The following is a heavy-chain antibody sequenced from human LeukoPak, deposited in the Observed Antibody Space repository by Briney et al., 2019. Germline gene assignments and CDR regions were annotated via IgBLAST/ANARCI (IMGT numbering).Heavy chain of an antibody. D-gene: IGHD7-27*01. Sequence: SETLSLTCTVSGYSIRSGYYWGWIRQPPGKGLEWIGSMYHSGSTYYNPSLRSRVIISVDTSKNQFSLKLSSVTAADTAVYYCARDRTGDNWFDPWGQGTLVTVSS. J-gene: IGHJ5*02. CDR2: MYHSGST. V-gene: IGHV4-38-2*02. CDR1: GYSIRSGYY. CDR3: ARDRTGDNWFDP.